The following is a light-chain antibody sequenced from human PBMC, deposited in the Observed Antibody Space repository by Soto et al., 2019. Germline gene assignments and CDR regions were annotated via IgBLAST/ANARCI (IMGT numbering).Light chain of an antibody. CDR3: QQYYSYPLT. Sequence: AIRMTQSPSSLSASTGDRVTITCRASQGISSYLAWYQQTPGKAPKLLIYAASTLQSGVPSRFSGSGSGTDFTLTISCLQSEDFATDYCQQYYSYPLTFGGGTKVEIK. V-gene: IGKV1-8*01. J-gene: IGKJ4*01. CDR2: AAS. CDR1: QGISSY.